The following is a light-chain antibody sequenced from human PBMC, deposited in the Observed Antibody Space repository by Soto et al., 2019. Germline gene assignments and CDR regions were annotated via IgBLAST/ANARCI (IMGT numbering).Light chain of an antibody. CDR1: SAHNVAGYD. V-gene: IGLV1-40*02. CDR2: GNS. J-gene: IGLJ1*01. CDR3: QSYDSSLSGSYV. Sequence: QGVVAQAPSVAGAPGQRGTLFCPGGSAHNVAGYDVHWYQQLPGTAPILLIYGNSNRPSGVPDRFSGSKSGTSASLAITGLQAEDEADYYCQSYDSSLSGSYVFGTGTKVTVL.